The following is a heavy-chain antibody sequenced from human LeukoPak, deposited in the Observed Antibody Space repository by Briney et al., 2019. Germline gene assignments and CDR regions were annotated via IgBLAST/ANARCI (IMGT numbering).Heavy chain of an antibody. CDR3: ASLPYGGTDY. J-gene: IGHJ4*02. CDR1: RFTFSSYA. Sequence: GGSLRLSCAASRFTFSSYAMSWVRQAPGKGLEWVSAISGSGGSTYYADSVKGRFTISRDNSKNTLYLQMNSLRAEDTAVYYCASLPYGGTDYWGQGTLVTVSS. V-gene: IGHV3-23*01. D-gene: IGHD4-23*01. CDR2: ISGSGGST.